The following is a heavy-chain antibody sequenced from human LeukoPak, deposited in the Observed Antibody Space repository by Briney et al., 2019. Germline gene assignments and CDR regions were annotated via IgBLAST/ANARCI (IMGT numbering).Heavy chain of an antibody. CDR3: AKGRRFVGWSETDY. J-gene: IGHJ4*02. D-gene: IGHD1-26*01. Sequence: GGSLRLSCAASGFTFSSYGMHWVRQAPGKGLEWVAVISYDGSNKYYADSVKGRFTISRDNSKNTLYLQMNSLRAEDTAVYYCAKGRRFVGWSETDYWGQGTLVTVSS. V-gene: IGHV3-30*18. CDR2: ISYDGSNK. CDR1: GFTFSSYG.